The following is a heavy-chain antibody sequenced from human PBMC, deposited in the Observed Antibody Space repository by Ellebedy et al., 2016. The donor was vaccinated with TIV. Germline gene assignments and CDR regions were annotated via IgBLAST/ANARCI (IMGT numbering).Heavy chain of an antibody. Sequence: GESLKISXVASGFTFSSYGMHWVRQAPGKGLEWVAVIYYDGSNKIYADSVKGRFTISRDNSKNTVYLQMNSLRAEDTAVYYCANIWYGRSVDAFDIWGQGTRVTVSS. J-gene: IGHJ3*02. V-gene: IGHV3-33*06. CDR3: ANIWYGRSVDAFDI. CDR2: IYYDGSNK. D-gene: IGHD1-14*01. CDR1: GFTFSSYG.